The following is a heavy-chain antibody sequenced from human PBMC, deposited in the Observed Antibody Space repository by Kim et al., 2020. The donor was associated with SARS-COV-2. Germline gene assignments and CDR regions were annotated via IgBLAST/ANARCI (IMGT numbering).Heavy chain of an antibody. V-gene: IGHV3-74*01. CDR3: ARPRITMIVDDAFDI. CDR2: INSDGSST. J-gene: IGHJ3*02. CDR1: GFTFSSYW. Sequence: GGSLRLSCAASGFTFSSYWMHWVRQAPGKGLVWVSRINSDGSSTSYADSVKGRFTISRDNAKNTLYLQMNSLRAEDTAVYYCARPRITMIVDDAFDIWGQGTMVTVSS. D-gene: IGHD3-22*01.